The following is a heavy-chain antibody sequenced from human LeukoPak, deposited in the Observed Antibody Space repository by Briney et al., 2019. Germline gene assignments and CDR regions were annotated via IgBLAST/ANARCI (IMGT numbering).Heavy chain of an antibody. D-gene: IGHD2-21*01. Sequence: GGSLRLSCAASGFTFSRYAMHWVRQAPGKGLEWVAVVSYHGSNDEYYVDSVKGRFTISRDNSRSTLYLQMNSLRAEDTAVYYCARGLCGGDCYDYWGQGTLVTVSS. CDR2: VSYHGSNDE. CDR3: ARGLCGGDCYDY. CDR1: GFTFSRYA. J-gene: IGHJ4*02. V-gene: IGHV3-30*03.